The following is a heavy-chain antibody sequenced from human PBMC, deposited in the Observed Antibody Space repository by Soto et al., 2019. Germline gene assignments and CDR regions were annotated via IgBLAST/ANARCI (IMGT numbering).Heavy chain of an antibody. CDR3: ARDCSGGSCYPGMDV. CDR2: ISSSGYI. Sequence: PGGSLRLSCVASGFTLSDYYVDWVRQAPGKRLEWLSSISSSGYIFSTDSVRGRFTISRDNAKNSVYLQINSLRAEDTAVYFCARDCSGGSCYPGMDVWDQGTTVTVSS. V-gene: IGHV3-21*01. J-gene: IGHJ6*02. CDR1: GFTLSDYY. D-gene: IGHD2-15*01.